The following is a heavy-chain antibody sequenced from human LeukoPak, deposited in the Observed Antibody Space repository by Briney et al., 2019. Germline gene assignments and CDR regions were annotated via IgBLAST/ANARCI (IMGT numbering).Heavy chain of an antibody. CDR3: ASRYCSSTSCPLGS. D-gene: IGHD2-2*01. V-gene: IGHV3-11*01. Sequence: GGSLRLSCAASGFTFSDYYMSWIRQAPGKGLEWVSYISSSGSTIYYADSVKGRFTISRDNAKNSLYLQMNSLRAEDTAVYYCASRYCSSTSCPLGSWGQGTLVTVSS. CDR2: ISSSGSTI. CDR1: GFTFSDYY. J-gene: IGHJ4*02.